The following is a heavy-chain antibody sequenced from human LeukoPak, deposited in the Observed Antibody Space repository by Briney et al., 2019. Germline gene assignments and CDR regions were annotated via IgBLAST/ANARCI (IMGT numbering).Heavy chain of an antibody. Sequence: GGSLTLSCSLSEFTLGRYATKCARHPRGKGRVWGSYLSGTSAKIDYAGSMKGRFTISRDNSKSSLYLQMASLRAEDTAVYYCARDPSVGSNWYSYMDVWGKGTTVTVSS. V-gene: IGHV3-48*04. J-gene: IGHJ6*03. D-gene: IGHD6-13*01. CDR2: LSGTSAKI. CDR1: EFTLGRYA. CDR3: ARDPSVGSNWYSYMDV.